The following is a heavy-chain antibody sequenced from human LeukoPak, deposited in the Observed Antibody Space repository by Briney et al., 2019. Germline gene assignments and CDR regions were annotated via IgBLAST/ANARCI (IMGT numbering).Heavy chain of an antibody. CDR1: GGSISSGGYY. V-gene: IGHV4-31*03. CDR2: IYYSGST. J-gene: IGHJ5*02. D-gene: IGHD6-6*01. CDR3: ARGESLEYSSSSSWFDP. Sequence: PSQTLSLTCIVSGGSISSGGYYWSWIRQHPGKGLEWIGYIYYSGSTYYNPSLKSRVTISVDTSKNQFSLKLSSVTAADTAVYYCARGESLEYSSSSSWFDPWGQGTLVTVSS.